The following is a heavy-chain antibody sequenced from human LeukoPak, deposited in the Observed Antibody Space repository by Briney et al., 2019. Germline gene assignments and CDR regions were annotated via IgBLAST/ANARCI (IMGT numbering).Heavy chain of an antibody. D-gene: IGHD6-19*01. CDR3: ARDRGAVAATWFDY. Sequence: GGSLRLFCAASGFTFSGYYMSWVRQAPGKGLEWVSCIGSSSTYTNYADSVKGRFTISRDNAKNSLYLQMDGLRAEDTAVYYCARDRGAVAATWFDYWGQGTLVTVSS. CDR1: GFTFSGYY. J-gene: IGHJ4*02. CDR2: IGSSSTYT. V-gene: IGHV3-11*05.